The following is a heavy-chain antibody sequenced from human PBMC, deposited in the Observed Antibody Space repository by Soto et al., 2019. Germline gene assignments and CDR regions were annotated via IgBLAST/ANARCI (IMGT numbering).Heavy chain of an antibody. V-gene: IGHV4-59*01. CDR2: IYYSGST. CDR1: GGSLSSYY. D-gene: IGHD6-13*01. J-gene: IGHJ5*02. CDR3: ASITPGIAAAGMAYL. Sequence: SETLSLTCTVSGGSLSSYYWSWIRQPPGKGLEWIGYIYYSGSTNYNPSLKSRVTMSVDTSKNHFSLNLSSVTAADTAVYYCASITPGIAAAGMAYLWGQGTLVTVSS.